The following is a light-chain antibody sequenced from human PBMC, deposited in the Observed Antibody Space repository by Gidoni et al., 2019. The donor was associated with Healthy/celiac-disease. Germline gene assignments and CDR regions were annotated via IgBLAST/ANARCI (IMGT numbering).Light chain of an antibody. CDR2: KAS. CDR3: QQYNSYLFT. J-gene: IGKJ3*01. Sequence: DIQMTQYPSTLSASVGDRVTITCRASQSISSWLAWYQQKPGKAPKLLIYKASSLESGVPSRFSGSGSGTEFTLTISSLQPDDFATYYRQQYNSYLFTFGPGTKVDIK. V-gene: IGKV1-5*03. CDR1: QSISSW.